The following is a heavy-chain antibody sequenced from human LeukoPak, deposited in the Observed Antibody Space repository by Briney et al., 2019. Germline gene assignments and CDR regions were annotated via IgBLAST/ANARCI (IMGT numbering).Heavy chain of an antibody. CDR1: GFTFSSYG. V-gene: IGHV3-30*02. CDR2: IRYDGSNK. CDR3: AKDHKAVAGTNYFDY. J-gene: IGHJ4*02. Sequence: GGSLRLSCAASGFTFSSYGMHWVRQAPGKGLEWVAFIRYDGSNKYYADSVKGRFTISRDNSKNTLYLQMNSLRAEDTAVYYCAKDHKAVAGTNYFDYWGQGTLVTVSS. D-gene: IGHD6-19*01.